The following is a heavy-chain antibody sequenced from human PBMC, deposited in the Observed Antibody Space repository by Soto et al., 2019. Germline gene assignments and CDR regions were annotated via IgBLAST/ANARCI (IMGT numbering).Heavy chain of an antibody. J-gene: IGHJ5*02. V-gene: IGHV4-61*01. CDR3: AAGYSNSLFDP. CDR1: GGSVSSGSFY. D-gene: IGHD6-13*01. CDR2: VYYIGRT. Sequence: QVQLQESGPGLVKPSETLSLTCTVSGGSVSSGSFYWSWIRQPPGMGLEWIGFVYYIGRTNYNPSLKSRVAISVDTSKNQFSLKLSSVTAADTAVYYCAAGYSNSLFDPXX.